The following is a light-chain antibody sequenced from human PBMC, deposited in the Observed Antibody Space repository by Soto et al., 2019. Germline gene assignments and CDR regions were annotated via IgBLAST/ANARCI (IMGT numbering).Light chain of an antibody. J-gene: IGKJ1*01. CDR1: QSISSY. CDR2: DAS. CDR3: QQLTDWPPKWT. Sequence: ELVMTQSPATLSVSPGERATLSCRASQSISSYLAWYQQKTGQAPRLLIYDASSRATGIPARFSGSGSGTDFTLNISSLEPEDFAVYYCQQLTDWPPKWTFGQGTKLEIK. V-gene: IGKV3-11*01.